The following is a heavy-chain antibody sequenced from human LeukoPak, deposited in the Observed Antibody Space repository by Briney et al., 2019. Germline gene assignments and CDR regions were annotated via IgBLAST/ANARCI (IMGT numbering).Heavy chain of an antibody. V-gene: IGHV1-69*05. CDR3: ARDRGRGYSYGYDLDY. D-gene: IGHD5-18*01. CDR1: GGTFSSYA. CDR2: IIPIFGTA. Sequence: SVKVSCKASGGTFSSYAISWVRQAPGQGLEWMGRIIPIFGTANYAQKFQGRVTITTDDSTSTAYMELSSLRSEDTAVYYCARDRGRGYSYGYDLDYWGQGTLVTVSS. J-gene: IGHJ4*02.